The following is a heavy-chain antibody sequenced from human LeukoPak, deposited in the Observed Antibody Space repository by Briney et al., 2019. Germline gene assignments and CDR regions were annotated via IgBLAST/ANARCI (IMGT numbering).Heavy chain of an antibody. CDR3: ARDRARPYYYYYMDV. CDR2: IIPIFGTA. Sequence: ASVKVSCKASGGTFSSYAISWVRQAPGQGLEWMGGIIPIFGTASYAQKFQGRVTITTDESTSTAYMELSSLRSEDTAVYYCARDRARPYYYYYMDVWGKGTTVTVSS. CDR1: GGTFSSYA. J-gene: IGHJ6*03. V-gene: IGHV1-69*05.